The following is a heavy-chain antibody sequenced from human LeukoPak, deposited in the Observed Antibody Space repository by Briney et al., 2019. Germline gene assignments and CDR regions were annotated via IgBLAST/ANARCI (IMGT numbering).Heavy chain of an antibody. V-gene: IGHV3-7*03. J-gene: IGHJ4*02. Sequence: GGSLRLSCAASGFTFSSYAMHWVRQAPGKGLEWVANIKQDGSEKYYVDSVKGRFTISRDNSKNTLYLQMNSLRADDTAVYYCARGFSEDYGDYFDYWGQGTLVTVSS. CDR1: GFTFSSYA. CDR3: ARGFSEDYGDYFDY. D-gene: IGHD4-17*01. CDR2: IKQDGSEK.